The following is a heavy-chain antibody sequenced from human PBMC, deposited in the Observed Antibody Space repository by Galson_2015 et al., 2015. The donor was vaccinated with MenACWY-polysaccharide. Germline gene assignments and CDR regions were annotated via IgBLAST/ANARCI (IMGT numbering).Heavy chain of an antibody. CDR1: GFTFTNYA. V-gene: IGHV3-23*01. J-gene: IGHJ5*02. D-gene: IGHD2-15*01. Sequence: SLRLSCAASGFTFTNYAMNWVRQAPGKGLVWVSSIGGSGTTYYADSVKGRFTISRDNSKNMVYLQMNSLRAEDTAIYYCAKANSGGICTSGWACWFDPWGQGSLVIVSS. CDR2: IGGSGTT. CDR3: AKANSGGICTSGWACWFDP.